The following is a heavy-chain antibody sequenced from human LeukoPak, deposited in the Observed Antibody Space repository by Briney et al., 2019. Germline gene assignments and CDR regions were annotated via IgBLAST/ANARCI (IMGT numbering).Heavy chain of an antibody. J-gene: IGHJ5*02. CDR1: GGSFSGYY. CDR2: INHSGST. Sequence: SETLSLTCAVYGGSFSGYYWSWIRQPPGKGLEWIGEINHSGSTNYNPSLKSRVTISVDTSKNQFSLKLSSVTAADTAVYYCARRIYYYGSGSNWFDPWGQGTLVTVSS. D-gene: IGHD3-10*01. CDR3: ARRIYYYGSGSNWFDP. V-gene: IGHV4-34*01.